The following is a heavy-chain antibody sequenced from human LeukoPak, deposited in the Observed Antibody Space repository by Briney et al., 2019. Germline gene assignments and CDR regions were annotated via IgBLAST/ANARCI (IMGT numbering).Heavy chain of an antibody. CDR1: GGSINTYY. J-gene: IGHJ5*02. V-gene: IGHV4-59*01. CDR2: IYYSGST. D-gene: IGHD3-3*01. Sequence: PSEILSLTCTVSGGSINTYYWSWIRQPPGKGLEWIGYIYYSGSTKYNPSLKSRVTMSVDTSKNQFSLKLSSVTAADTAVYYCARAPYYDIWSGYSDNYFDPWGQGTLVTVSS. CDR3: ARAPYYDIWSGYSDNYFDP.